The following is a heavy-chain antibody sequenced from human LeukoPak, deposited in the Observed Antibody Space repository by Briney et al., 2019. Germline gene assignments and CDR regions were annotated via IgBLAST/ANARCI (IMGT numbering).Heavy chain of an antibody. CDR1: GGSISSSNW. D-gene: IGHD3-22*01. CDR3: ARRLFYYYDSSGMDY. V-gene: IGHV4-4*02. Sequence: PSETLSLTCAVSGGSISSSNWWSWIRQPPGKGLEWIGEINHSGSTNYNPSLKSRVTISVDTSKNQFSLKLSSVTAADTAVYYCARRLFYYYDSSGMDYWGQGTLVTVSS. CDR2: INHSGST. J-gene: IGHJ4*02.